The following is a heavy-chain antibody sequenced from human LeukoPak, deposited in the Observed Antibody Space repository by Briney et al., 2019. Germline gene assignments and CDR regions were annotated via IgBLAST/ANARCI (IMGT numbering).Heavy chain of an antibody. CDR3: MKGTVTPIDY. Sequence: GGPLRLSCAASGFTFSSYSMNWVRQAPGKGLEWVSSISSSSSYIYYADSVKGRFTISRDNAKNSLYLQMNSLRAEDTAVYYCMKGTVTPIDYWGQGTLVTVSS. CDR2: ISSSSSYI. J-gene: IGHJ4*02. D-gene: IGHD4-17*01. CDR1: GFTFSSYS. V-gene: IGHV3-21*01.